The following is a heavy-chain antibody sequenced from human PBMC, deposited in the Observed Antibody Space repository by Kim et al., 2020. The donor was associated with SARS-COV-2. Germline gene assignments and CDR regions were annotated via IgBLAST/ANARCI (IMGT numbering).Heavy chain of an antibody. J-gene: IGHJ4*01. CDR2: MNSDGSST. V-gene: IGHV3-74*01. CDR1: GFTFSSYW. CDR3: ARDPYDILTGYNLDY. Sequence: GGSLRLSCAASGFTFSSYWMHWVRQAPGKGLVWVSRMNSDGSSTNYADSVKGRFTISRDNAKNTLYLQMNSLRAEDTAVYYCARDPYDILTGYNLDYWG. D-gene: IGHD3-9*01.